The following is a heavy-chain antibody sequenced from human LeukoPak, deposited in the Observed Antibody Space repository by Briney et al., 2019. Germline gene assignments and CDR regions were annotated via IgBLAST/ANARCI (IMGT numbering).Heavy chain of an antibody. CDR3: ARDQRAYYHMDV. CDR2: IYISGGT. V-gene: IGHV4-4*07. J-gene: IGHJ6*03. Sequence: SETLSLTCTVSGGSISSHYWSWIRQPAGKGLEWIGRIYISGGTDYNPSLKGRVTMSVDTSKNQFFLKLSSVTAADTAVYYCARDQRAYYHMDVWGKGTTATVSS. CDR1: GGSISSHY.